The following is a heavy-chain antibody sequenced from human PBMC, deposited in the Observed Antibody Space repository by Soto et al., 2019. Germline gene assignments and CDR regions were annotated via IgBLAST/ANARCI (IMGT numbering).Heavy chain of an antibody. J-gene: IGHJ6*03. Sequence: PSETLSLTCAVYGGSFSGYYWSWIRQPPGKGLEWIGEINHSGSTNYNPSLKSRVTISVDTSKNQFSLKLSSVTAADTAVYYCARGAGYDFWSGYQYHYYYMDVWGKGTTVTVSS. CDR3: ARGAGYDFWSGYQYHYYYMDV. D-gene: IGHD3-3*01. V-gene: IGHV4-34*01. CDR1: GGSFSGYY. CDR2: INHSGST.